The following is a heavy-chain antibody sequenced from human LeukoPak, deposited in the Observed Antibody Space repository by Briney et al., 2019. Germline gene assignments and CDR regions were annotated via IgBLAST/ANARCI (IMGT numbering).Heavy chain of an antibody. J-gene: IGHJ5*02. Sequence: NASETLSLTCTVSGGSISSHYWSWIRQPPGKGLEWIGYIYYSGSTNYNPSLKSRVTISVDTSKNQFSLKLSSVTAADTAVYYCARAMVRDNRFDPWGQGTLVTVSS. V-gene: IGHV4-59*08. CDR3: ARAMVRDNRFDP. CDR2: IYYSGST. D-gene: IGHD3-10*01. CDR1: GGSISSHY.